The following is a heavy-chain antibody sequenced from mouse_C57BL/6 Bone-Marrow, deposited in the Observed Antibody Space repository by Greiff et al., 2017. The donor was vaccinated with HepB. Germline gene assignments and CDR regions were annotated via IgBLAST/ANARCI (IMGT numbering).Heavy chain of an antibody. V-gene: IGHV7-3*01. D-gene: IGHD1-1*01. J-gene: IGHJ2*01. Sequence: EVKLQESGGGLVQPGGSLSLSCAASGFTFTDYYMSWVRQPPGKALEWLGFIRNKANGYTTEYSASVKGRFTISRDNSQSILYLQMNALRAEDSATYYCARSPSITTVVATDYWGQGTTLTVSS. CDR3: ARSPSITTVVATDY. CDR2: IRNKANGYTT. CDR1: GFTFTDYY.